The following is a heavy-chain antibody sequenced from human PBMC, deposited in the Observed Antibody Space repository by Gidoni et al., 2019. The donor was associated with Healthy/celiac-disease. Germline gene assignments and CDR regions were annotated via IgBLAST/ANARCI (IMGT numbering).Heavy chain of an antibody. Sequence: QLQLQESGPGLVKPSETLSLTCTVSGGSISSSSYYWGWIRQPPGKGLEWIGSIYYSGSTYYNPSLKSRVTISVDTSKNQFSLKLSSVTAADTAVYYCARAGAAGYYFDYWGQGTLVTVSS. CDR2: IYYSGST. CDR1: GGSISSSSYY. CDR3: ARAGAAGYYFDY. D-gene: IGHD6-13*01. V-gene: IGHV4-39*01. J-gene: IGHJ4*02.